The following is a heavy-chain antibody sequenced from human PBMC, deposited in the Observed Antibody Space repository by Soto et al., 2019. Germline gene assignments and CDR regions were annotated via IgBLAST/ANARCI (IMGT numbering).Heavy chain of an antibody. CDR1: GFTFSSYA. CDR2: ISGSGGST. Sequence: GGSLRLSCAAYGFTFSSYAMSWVRQAPGRGLEWVSAISGSGGSTYYADSVKGRFTISRDNSKNTLYLQMNSLRAEDTAVYYCAKDGAAGAGTDAFDIWGQGTMVIVSS. CDR3: AKDGAAGAGTDAFDI. J-gene: IGHJ3*02. V-gene: IGHV3-23*01. D-gene: IGHD6-19*01.